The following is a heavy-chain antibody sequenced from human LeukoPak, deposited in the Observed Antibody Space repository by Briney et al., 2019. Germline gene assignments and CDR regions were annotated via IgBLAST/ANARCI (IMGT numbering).Heavy chain of an antibody. CDR2: FDPEDGET. J-gene: IGHJ4*02. Sequence: ASVKVSCKVSGYTLTELSMHWVRQAPGKGLEWMGGFDPEDGETIYAQKFQGRVTMTEDTSTDTAYMELSSLRSEDTAVYYCATPSANYDFRSGYHNPPFDYWGQGTLVTVSS. V-gene: IGHV1-24*01. CDR1: GYTLTELS. D-gene: IGHD3-3*01. CDR3: ATPSANYDFRSGYHNPPFDY.